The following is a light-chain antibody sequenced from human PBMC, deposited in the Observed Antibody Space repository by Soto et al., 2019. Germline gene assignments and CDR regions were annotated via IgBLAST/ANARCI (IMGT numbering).Light chain of an antibody. V-gene: IGKV1-5*03. CDR2: HES. Sequence: DIQMTQSPSTLSASVGDRVSITCRASQSISRQLAWYQQKPGKAPNLLIYHESNLKTGGPSKFTSGGYGREFTLTISCLQPDDLATYFCLQDQSYWTFGQGTKVEVK. CDR3: LQDQSYWT. J-gene: IGKJ1*01. CDR1: QSISRQ.